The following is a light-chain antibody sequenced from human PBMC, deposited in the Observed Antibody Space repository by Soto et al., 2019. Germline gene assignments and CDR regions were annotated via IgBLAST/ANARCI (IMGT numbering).Light chain of an antibody. CDR1: SSDVGGYNY. J-gene: IGLJ1*01. V-gene: IGLV2-14*03. CDR2: EVS. Sequence: QSALTQPASVSGSPGQSITISCTGTSSDVGGYNYVSWYQQHPGKAPKLMIYEVSNRPSGVSHRFSGSKSGNTASLTIAGLQAEDEADYNCSSNPRSRTSFGTGTKLTVL. CDR3: SSNPRSRTS.